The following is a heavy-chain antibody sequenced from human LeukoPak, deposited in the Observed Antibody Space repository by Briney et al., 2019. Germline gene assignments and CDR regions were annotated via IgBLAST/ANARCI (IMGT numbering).Heavy chain of an antibody. V-gene: IGHV1-69*13. CDR1: GGTFSSYA. CDR3: GSSPYCSSTSCYTRWFDP. J-gene: IGHJ5*02. D-gene: IGHD2-2*02. Sequence: ASVKVSCKASGGTFSSYAISWVRQAPGQGLEWMGGIIPIFGTANYAQKFQGRVTITADESTSTAYMELSSLRSEDTAVYYCGSSPYCSSTSCYTRWFDPWGQGTLVTVSS. CDR2: IIPIFGTA.